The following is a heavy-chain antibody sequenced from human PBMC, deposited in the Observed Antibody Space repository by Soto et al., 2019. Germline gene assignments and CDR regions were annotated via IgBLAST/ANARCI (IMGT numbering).Heavy chain of an antibody. CDR1: GFTFSSYG. Sequence: QVQLVESGGGVVQPGRSLRLSCAASGFTFSSYGMHWVRQAPGKGLEWVAVISYDRSNKYYADSVKGRFTIPRDNSKNTLSLQMNSLRAEDTAVYYCAKDCTNGVCFGGFDYWGQGTLVTVSS. CDR3: AKDCTNGVCFGGFDY. J-gene: IGHJ4*02. CDR2: ISYDRSNK. D-gene: IGHD2-8*01. V-gene: IGHV3-30*18.